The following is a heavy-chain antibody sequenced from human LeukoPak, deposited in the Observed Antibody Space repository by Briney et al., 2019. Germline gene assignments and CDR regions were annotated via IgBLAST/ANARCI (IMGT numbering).Heavy chain of an antibody. Sequence: GRSLRLSCAASGFTFSSYAMPWVRQAPGKGLEWVAVISYDGSNKYYADSVKGRFTISRDNSKNTLYLQMNSLRAEDTAVYYCARDSYDSSGYIDYWGQGTLVTVSS. D-gene: IGHD3-22*01. V-gene: IGHV3-30-3*01. CDR1: GFTFSSYA. CDR3: ARDSYDSSGYIDY. J-gene: IGHJ4*02. CDR2: ISYDGSNK.